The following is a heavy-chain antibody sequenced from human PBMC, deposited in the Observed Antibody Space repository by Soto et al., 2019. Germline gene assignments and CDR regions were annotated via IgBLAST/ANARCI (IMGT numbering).Heavy chain of an antibody. CDR1: GGSFSGYY. D-gene: IGHD2-2*01. V-gene: IGHV4-34*01. Sequence: PSETLSLTCAVYGGSFSGYYWSWIRQPPGKGLEWIGEINHSGSTNYNPSLKSRVTISVDTSKNQFSLKLSSVTAADTAVYYCARGDLVVVPAAIGLRASYYMDVWGKGTTVTVSS. CDR2: INHSGST. J-gene: IGHJ6*03. CDR3: ARGDLVVVPAAIGLRASYYMDV.